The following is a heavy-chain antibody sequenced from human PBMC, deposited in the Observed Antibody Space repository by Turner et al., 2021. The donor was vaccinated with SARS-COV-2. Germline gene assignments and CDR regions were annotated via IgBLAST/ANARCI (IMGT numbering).Heavy chain of an antibody. CDR1: CGSISSSRYY. D-gene: IGHD3-3*01. CDR2: IYYSGST. J-gene: IGHJ4*02. V-gene: IGHV4-39*01. Sequence: QLPLQESGPRLAMLSETLPLTCTVSCGSISSSRYYWGWIRQPPGKGLEWIGSIYYSGSTYYNPSLKSRVTISVDTTKNQFSLKLSSVTAADTAVYYCARSNYDFWSCYYTFYFDFWGQGTLVTVSS. CDR3: ARSNYDFWSCYYTFYFDF.